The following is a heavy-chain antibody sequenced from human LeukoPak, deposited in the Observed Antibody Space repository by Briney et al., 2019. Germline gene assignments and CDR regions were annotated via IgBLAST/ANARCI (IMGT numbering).Heavy chain of an antibody. V-gene: IGHV3-30*03. CDR2: ISYDGSNK. D-gene: IGHD3-22*01. Sequence: PGGSLRLSCAASGFTVNNYGMHWVRQAPGKGLEWVAVISYDGSNKYYADSVKGRFTISRDNSKNTMYLQMGSLRAEDMAVYYCARDRSRSGYLSFDFWGQGTLVTVSS. CDR1: GFTVNNYG. J-gene: IGHJ4*02. CDR3: ARDRSRSGYLSFDF.